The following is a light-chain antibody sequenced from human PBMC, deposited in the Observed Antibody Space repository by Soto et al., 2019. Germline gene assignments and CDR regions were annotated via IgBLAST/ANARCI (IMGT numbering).Light chain of an antibody. CDR1: SSDVGDYNY. CDR2: DVH. Sequence: QSALTQPASVSGSPGQSITISCTGTSSDVGDYNYVSWYQLHPGKAPKLMIYDVHNRPSGVSNRFSGSKSGNTASLTISGLQAEDEADYYCTSYAGITTYVVFGGGTKVTVL. V-gene: IGLV2-14*03. J-gene: IGLJ2*01. CDR3: TSYAGITTYVV.